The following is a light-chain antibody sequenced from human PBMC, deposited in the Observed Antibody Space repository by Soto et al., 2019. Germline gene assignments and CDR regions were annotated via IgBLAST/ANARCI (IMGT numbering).Light chain of an antibody. CDR1: SSDVGGYNY. J-gene: IGLJ2*01. CDR2: EVS. Sequence: QYALTQPPSASGSPGQSVTISCTGTSSDVGGYNYVSWYQQHPGKAPKLMIYEVSKRPSGVPDRFSGSKSGNTASLTVSGLQAEDEADYYCSSYAGSNIFVFGGGTKLTVL. V-gene: IGLV2-8*01. CDR3: SSYAGSNIFV.